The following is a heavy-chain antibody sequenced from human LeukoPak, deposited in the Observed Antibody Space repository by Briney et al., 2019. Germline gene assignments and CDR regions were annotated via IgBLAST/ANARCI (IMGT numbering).Heavy chain of an antibody. Sequence: SETLSLTCTVSGGSISSYYWSWIRQPPGKGLEWIGYIYYSGSTNYNPSLKSRVTISVDTSKNQFSLKLSSVTAADTAVYYCAGHRYCSGGSCGVAAFDYWGQGTLVTVSS. CDR2: IYYSGST. D-gene: IGHD2-15*01. V-gene: IGHV4-59*08. CDR1: GGSISSYY. J-gene: IGHJ4*02. CDR3: AGHRYCSGGSCGVAAFDY.